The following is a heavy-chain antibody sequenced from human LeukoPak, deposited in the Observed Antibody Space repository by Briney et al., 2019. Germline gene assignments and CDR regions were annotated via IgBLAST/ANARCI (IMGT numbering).Heavy chain of an antibody. Sequence: SETLSLTCTVSGGSISSGSYYWSWIRQPAGKGLEWIGRIYTSGSTNYNPSLKSRVTISVDTSKNQFSLKLSSVTAADTAVYYCASETGDRIYYFDYWGQGTPVTVSS. CDR1: GGSISSGSYY. CDR3: ASETGDRIYYFDY. CDR2: IYTSGST. V-gene: IGHV4-61*02. J-gene: IGHJ4*02. D-gene: IGHD7-27*01.